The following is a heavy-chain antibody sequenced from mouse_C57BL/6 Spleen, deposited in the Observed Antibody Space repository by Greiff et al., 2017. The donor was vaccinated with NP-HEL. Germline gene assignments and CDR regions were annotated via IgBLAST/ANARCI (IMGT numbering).Heavy chain of an antibody. D-gene: IGHD1-1*01. Sequence: VQLQQPGAELVKPGASVKLSCKASGYTFTSYWMQWVKQRPGQGLEWIGEIDPSDSYTNYNQKFKGKATLTVDTSSSTAYMQLSSLTSEDSAVYYCARSVTTVVALYYAMDYWGQGTSVTVSS. CDR2: IDPSDSYT. CDR1: GYTFTSYW. J-gene: IGHJ4*01. V-gene: IGHV1-50*01. CDR3: ARSVTTVVALYYAMDY.